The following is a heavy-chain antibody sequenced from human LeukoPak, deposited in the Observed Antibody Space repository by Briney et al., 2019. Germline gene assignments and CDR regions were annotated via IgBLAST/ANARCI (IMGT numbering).Heavy chain of an antibody. CDR1: GFTFDDYG. CDR2: INWNGGST. D-gene: IGHD3-22*01. V-gene: IGHV3-20*04. J-gene: IGHJ4*02. Sequence: GGSLRLSCAASGFTFDDYGMSWVRQAPGKGLEWVSGINWNGGSTGYADSVKGRFTISRDNAKNSLYLQMYSLRAEDTALYYCARDGGDYYDSSGYYYYFDYWGQGTLVTVSS. CDR3: ARDGGDYYDSSGYYYYFDY.